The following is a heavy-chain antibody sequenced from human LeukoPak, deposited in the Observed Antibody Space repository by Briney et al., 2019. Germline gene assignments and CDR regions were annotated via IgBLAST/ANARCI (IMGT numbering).Heavy chain of an antibody. CDR3: ANLGVVTAILGSDFDY. Sequence: GGSLRLSCAASGFTFSSYSMNWVRQAPGKGLEWVSSIISSSSYIYYADSVKGRFTISRDNAKNSLYLQMNSLRAEDTAVYYCANLGVVTAILGSDFDYWGQGTLVTVSS. D-gene: IGHD2-21*02. V-gene: IGHV3-21*01. J-gene: IGHJ4*02. CDR1: GFTFSSYS. CDR2: IISSSSYI.